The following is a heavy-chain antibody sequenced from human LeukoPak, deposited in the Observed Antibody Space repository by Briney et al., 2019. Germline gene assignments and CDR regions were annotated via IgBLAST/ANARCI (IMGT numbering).Heavy chain of an antibody. CDR2: INYSGST. Sequence: SETLSLTCAVYGGSFSGYYWSGIRQPPGKGLEWIGEINYSGSTNYNPSLKSRVTISVDTSKNQFSLKLSSVTAADTAVYYCARETQGDGYLRYYFDYWGQGTLVTVSS. J-gene: IGHJ4*02. CDR3: ARETQGDGYLRYYFDY. CDR1: GGSFSGYY. D-gene: IGHD5-24*01. V-gene: IGHV4-34*01.